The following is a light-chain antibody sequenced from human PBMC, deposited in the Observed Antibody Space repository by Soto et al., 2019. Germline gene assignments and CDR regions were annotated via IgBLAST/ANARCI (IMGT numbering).Light chain of an antibody. CDR3: QQSHGIPYT. V-gene: IGKV1-39*01. J-gene: IGKJ2*01. CDR1: QTISTY. CDR2: AAS. Sequence: DIQMTQSPSSLSASVGDRVTMTCRASQTISTYLNWHQQKPGKAPKLLIYAASTLQSGVPSRFSGSGSVTDFTLTINSLQPEDFATYYCQQSHGIPYTFGQGTKLEI.